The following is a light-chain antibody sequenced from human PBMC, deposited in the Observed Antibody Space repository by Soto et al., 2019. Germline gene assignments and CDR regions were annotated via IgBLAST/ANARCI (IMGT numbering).Light chain of an antibody. CDR2: AAS. Sequence: DIQMTQSPSTLSASVGDRVTITCRASQGIRNYLAWYQQKPGKVPKLLIYAASTLHSGVPSRFSGSGSGTDFTLTISSLQPEDVATSYCQKYNSARLRFGPRTKVDIK. CDR1: QGIRNY. CDR3: QKYNSARLR. J-gene: IGKJ3*01. V-gene: IGKV1-27*01.